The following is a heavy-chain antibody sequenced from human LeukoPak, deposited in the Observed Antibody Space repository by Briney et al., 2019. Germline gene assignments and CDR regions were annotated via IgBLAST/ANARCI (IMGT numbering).Heavy chain of an antibody. V-gene: IGHV1-18*04. CDR2: ISAYNGNT. CDR1: GYTFTSYG. Sequence: ASVKVSCKASGYTFTSYGISWVRQAPGQGLEWMGWISAYNGNTNYAQKLQGRVTMTTDTSTSTAYMELRSLRSDDTAVYYCARDWLGGYSYGSDAFDIWGQGTMVTVSS. CDR3: ARDWLGGYSYGSDAFDI. J-gene: IGHJ3*02. D-gene: IGHD5-18*01.